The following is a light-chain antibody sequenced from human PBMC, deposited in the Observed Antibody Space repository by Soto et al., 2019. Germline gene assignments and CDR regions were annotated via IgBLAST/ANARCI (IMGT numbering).Light chain of an antibody. Sequence: QSALTQPASVSGSPGQSITISFTGTSDDIGGYNYVSWYQQHPGKAPKLQISEVTNRPSGVSNRLSGSKSGNTASLTISGLQAEDEADYYCSSYTTNITPVVFGGGTKLTVL. CDR2: EVT. CDR3: SSYTTNITPVV. CDR1: SDDIGGYNY. V-gene: IGLV2-14*01. J-gene: IGLJ2*01.